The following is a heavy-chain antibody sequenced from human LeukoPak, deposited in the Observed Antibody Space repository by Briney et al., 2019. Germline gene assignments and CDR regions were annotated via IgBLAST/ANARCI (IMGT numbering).Heavy chain of an antibody. CDR3: AREYPTVVPAANFDY. V-gene: IGHV3-7*01. CDR2: IKQDGSEK. D-gene: IGHD2-2*01. CDR1: GFTFSSYW. Sequence: GGSLRRSCAASGFTFSSYWMSWVRQAPGKGLEWVANIKQDGSEKYYVDSVKGRFTISRDNAKNSLYLQMNSLRAEDTAVYYCAREYPTVVPAANFDYWGQGTLVTVSS. J-gene: IGHJ4*02.